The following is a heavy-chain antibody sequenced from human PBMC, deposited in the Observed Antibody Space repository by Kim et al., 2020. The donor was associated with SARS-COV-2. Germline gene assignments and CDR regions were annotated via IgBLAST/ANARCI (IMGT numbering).Heavy chain of an antibody. J-gene: IGHJ6*03. D-gene: IGHD2-2*01. CDR2: IYPGDSDT. CDR3: ARQGRIVVVPAAPHYYYYMDV. CDR1: GYSFTSYW. V-gene: IGHV5-51*01. Sequence: GESLKISCKGSGYSFTSYWIGWVRQMPGKGLEWMGIIYPGDSDTRYSPSFQGQVTISADKSISTAYLQWSSLKASDTAMYYCARQGRIVVVPAAPHYYYYMDVWGKGTTVTVSS.